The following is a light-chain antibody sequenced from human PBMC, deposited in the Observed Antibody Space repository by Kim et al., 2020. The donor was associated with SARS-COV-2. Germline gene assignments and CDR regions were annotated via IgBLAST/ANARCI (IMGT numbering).Light chain of an antibody. CDR2: DAS. CDR3: QQRSNWPLT. J-gene: IGKJ4*01. CDR1: QSVSSS. V-gene: IGKV3-11*01. Sequence: EIVLTQSPATLSLSPGERATLSCGASQSVSSSLAWYQQKPGQPPRLLIYDASNRATGIPARFSGSGSGTDFTLTVSSLEPDDFAVYYCQQRSNWPLTFGGGTKVDIK.